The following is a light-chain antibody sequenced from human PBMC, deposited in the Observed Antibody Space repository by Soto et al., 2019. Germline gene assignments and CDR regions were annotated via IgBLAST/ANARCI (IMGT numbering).Light chain of an antibody. V-gene: IGKV3-11*01. CDR1: ERLSSVY. CDR2: DAS. CDR3: QQRSNWPIT. Sequence: ETVMTQSPGTLSLSPGERATLSCRASERLSSVYLAWYQQKPGQAPRLLIYDASSRPTDIPARFSGSGSGTDFTLTISSLEPEDFALYYCQQRSNWPITFGQGTRLEIK. J-gene: IGKJ5*01.